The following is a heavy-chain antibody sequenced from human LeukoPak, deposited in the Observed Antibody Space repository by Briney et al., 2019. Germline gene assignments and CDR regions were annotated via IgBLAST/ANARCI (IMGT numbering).Heavy chain of an antibody. Sequence: PGGSLRLSCAASGFSFSRYSMNWVRQAPGKGREWVSYISSSSSNINYADSVKGRFTTSRDNAKNSLYLQMNSLRAEDTAVYYCARDQQAIPYAFDIWGQGTMVTVSS. CDR1: GFSFSRYS. V-gene: IGHV3-48*01. CDR3: ARDQQAIPYAFDI. J-gene: IGHJ3*02. D-gene: IGHD2-2*01. CDR2: ISSSSSNI.